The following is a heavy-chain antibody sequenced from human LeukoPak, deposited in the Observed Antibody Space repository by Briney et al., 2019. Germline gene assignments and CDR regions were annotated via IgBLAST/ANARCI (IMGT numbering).Heavy chain of an antibody. CDR2: IWSVGGAE. J-gene: IGHJ4*02. Sequence: GGSLRLSCVTSGFPFSSYGMHWVRQAPGKGLEWVAVIWSVGGAEYYADSVKGRFTISRDNSKNTLYLQMNSLRAEDTAVYYCAKVVRVAGYDYWGQGTLVTVSS. CDR3: AKVVRVAGYDY. D-gene: IGHD6-19*01. V-gene: IGHV3-30*02. CDR1: GFPFSSYG.